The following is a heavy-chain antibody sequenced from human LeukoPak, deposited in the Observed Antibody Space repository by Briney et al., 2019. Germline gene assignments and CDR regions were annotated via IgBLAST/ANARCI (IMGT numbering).Heavy chain of an antibody. J-gene: IGHJ4*02. CDR3: TTGAHIVVVVAATPGDY. CDR1: GFTFSSYS. CDR2: ISSSSSYI. D-gene: IGHD2-15*01. Sequence: GGSLRLSCAASGFTFSSYSMNWVRQAPGKGLEWVSSISSSSSYIYYADSVKGRFTISRDNAKNSLYLQMNSLRAEDTAVYYCTTGAHIVVVVAATPGDYWGQGTLVTVSS. V-gene: IGHV3-21*03.